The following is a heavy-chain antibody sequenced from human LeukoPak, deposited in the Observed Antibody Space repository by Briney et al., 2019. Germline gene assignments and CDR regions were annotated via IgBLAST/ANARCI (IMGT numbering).Heavy chain of an antibody. V-gene: IGHV3-30*02. Sequence: GGSLRLSCAASGFTFSSYWMHWVRQAPGKGLEWVAFIRYDGSNKYYADSVKGRLTISRDNLKNTLYLQMNSLRAEDTAVYYCAKASFGVAPNWFDPWGQGTLVTVSS. D-gene: IGHD3-3*01. CDR3: AKASFGVAPNWFDP. CDR2: IRYDGSNK. CDR1: GFTFSSYW. J-gene: IGHJ5*02.